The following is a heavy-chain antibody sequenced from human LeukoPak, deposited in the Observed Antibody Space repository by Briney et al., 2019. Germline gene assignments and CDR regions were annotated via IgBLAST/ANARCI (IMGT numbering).Heavy chain of an antibody. J-gene: IGHJ4*02. CDR2: VSGSGYT. Sequence: GGSLRLSCAASGFTFSRYAMNWVRQPPGKGLEWVSVVSGSGYTYYADSVKGRFTISRDNSRNTLFLQMNSLRAEDTAVYYCAKDRLSGITVAGSSGFDYWGQGILVTVSS. V-gene: IGHV3-23*01. D-gene: IGHD6-19*01. CDR1: GFTFSRYA. CDR3: AKDRLSGITVAGSSGFDY.